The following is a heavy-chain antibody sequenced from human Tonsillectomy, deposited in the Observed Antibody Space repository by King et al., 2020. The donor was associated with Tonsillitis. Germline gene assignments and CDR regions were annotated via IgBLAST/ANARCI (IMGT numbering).Heavy chain of an antibody. CDR3: ARVGVIAARPDEGVEYYFDY. J-gene: IGHJ4*02. V-gene: IGHV1-69*01. CDR2: IIPIFGTA. Sequence: VQLVESGAEVKKPGSSVKVSCKASGGTFSSYAISWVRQAPGQGLEWMGGIIPIFGTANYAQKFQGRVTITADESTSTAYMELSSLRSEDTAVYYCARVGVIAARPDEGVEYYFDYWGQGTLVTVSS. D-gene: IGHD6-6*01. CDR1: GGTFSSYA.